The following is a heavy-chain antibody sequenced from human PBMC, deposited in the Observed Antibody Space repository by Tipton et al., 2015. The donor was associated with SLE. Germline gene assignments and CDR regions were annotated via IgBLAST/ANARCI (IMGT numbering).Heavy chain of an antibody. Sequence: TLSLTCNVSGDSVSSGTYYWSWIRQPPGKEPEWIGYIYYSGSTNYIPSLKNRVTISVDMSKNQFSLRLNSVTAADSAVYYCARGVGATFFDYWGQGTLVTVSS. J-gene: IGHJ4*02. CDR3: ARGVGATFFDY. D-gene: IGHD1-26*01. CDR1: GDSVSSGTYY. V-gene: IGHV4-61*01. CDR2: IYYSGST.